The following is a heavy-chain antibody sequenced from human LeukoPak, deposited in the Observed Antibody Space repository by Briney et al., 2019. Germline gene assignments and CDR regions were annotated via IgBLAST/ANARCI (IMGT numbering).Heavy chain of an antibody. D-gene: IGHD1-26*01. CDR3: ARGRWELDY. J-gene: IGHJ4*02. CDR2: ISYDGSNK. CDR1: GFTFSSYA. V-gene: IGHV3-30*04. Sequence: GGSLRLSCAASGFTFSSYAMHWVRQAPGKGLEWVAVISYDGSNKYYADSVKGRLTISRDNSKNTLYLQMNSLRAEDTAVYYCARGRWELDYWGQGTLVTVSS.